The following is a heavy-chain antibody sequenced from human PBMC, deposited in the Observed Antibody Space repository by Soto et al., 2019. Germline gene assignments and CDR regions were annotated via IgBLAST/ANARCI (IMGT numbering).Heavy chain of an antibody. V-gene: IGHV1-8*01. Sequence: AASVKVSCKASGYTFTSYDIYWVRQATGQGLEWMGWMNPNTGNSGYAQKFQGRVTMTSDTSISTAHLELSSLRSEDTAVYYCARRAETNGWNGFGADKYYFDFWGQVTLVTVSS. CDR1: GYTFTSYD. CDR2: MNPNTGNS. CDR3: ARRAETNGWNGFGADKYYFDF. J-gene: IGHJ4*02. D-gene: IGHD1-1*01.